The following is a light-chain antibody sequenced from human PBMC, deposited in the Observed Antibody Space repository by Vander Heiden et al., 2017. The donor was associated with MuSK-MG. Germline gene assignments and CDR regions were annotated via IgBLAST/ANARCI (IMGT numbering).Light chain of an antibody. CDR2: DAS. CDR3: QQRCNWPLT. V-gene: IGKV3-11*01. J-gene: IGKJ4*01. Sequence: EIVFTQSPATLSLSPGERATLSCWASQSVSSYLAWYQQKPDQAPRLLIYDASNRATGIPARFSGSGSGTDFTLTISSLEPEDFAVYYCQQRCNWPLTFGGGTKVXIK. CDR1: QSVSSY.